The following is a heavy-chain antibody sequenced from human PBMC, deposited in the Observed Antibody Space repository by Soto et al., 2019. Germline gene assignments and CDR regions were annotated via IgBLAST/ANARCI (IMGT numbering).Heavy chain of an antibody. CDR3: TRDASRDSSARGWFDP. V-gene: IGHV3-21*01. Sequence: GGSLRLSCAASGFTLSNYEMNWVRQAPGKGLEWVSTISSNSAYIYYTDALRGRFTISRDNAKNSLHLQMNSLRAEDTAVYYCTRDASRDSSARGWFDPWGPGTLVTVSS. D-gene: IGHD6-13*01. J-gene: IGHJ5*02. CDR1: GFTLSNYE. CDR2: ISSNSAYI.